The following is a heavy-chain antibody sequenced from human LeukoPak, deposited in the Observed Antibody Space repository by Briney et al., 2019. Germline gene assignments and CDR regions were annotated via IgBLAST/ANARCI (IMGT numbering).Heavy chain of an antibody. D-gene: IGHD7-27*01. V-gene: IGHV3-23*01. J-gene: IGHJ4*02. Sequence: PGGSLRLSCAASGFTFSSFALSWVRQAPGKGLEWVSSISGSGGSTSYADSVKGRFTVSRDNSKNSLFLQMNSLRAEDTAVYYCAKDGGLWVSAHWGDSWGRGTLVTVSS. CDR2: ISGSGGST. CDR1: GFTFSSFA. CDR3: AKDGGLWVSAHWGDS.